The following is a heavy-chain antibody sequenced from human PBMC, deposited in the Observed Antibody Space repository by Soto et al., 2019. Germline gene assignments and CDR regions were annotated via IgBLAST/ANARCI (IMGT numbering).Heavy chain of an antibody. Sequence: PGGSLRLSCAASGFTFSSYWMSWVRQAPGKGLEWVANIKQDGSEKYYVDSVKGRFTISRDNAKNSLYLQMNSLRAEDTAVYYCARDRADTAMVQFDYWGQGTLVTVS. V-gene: IGHV3-7*03. J-gene: IGHJ4*02. CDR2: IKQDGSEK. CDR3: ARDRADTAMVQFDY. CDR1: GFTFSSYW. D-gene: IGHD5-18*01.